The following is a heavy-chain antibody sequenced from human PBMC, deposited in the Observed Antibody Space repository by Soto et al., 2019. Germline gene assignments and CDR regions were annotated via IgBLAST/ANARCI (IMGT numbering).Heavy chain of an antibody. CDR3: ARDLPSRGPGWFDP. CDR1: GGSISSGGYY. V-gene: IGHV4-31*03. J-gene: IGHJ5*02. Sequence: PSETLSLTCTVSGGSISSGGYYWIWIRQHPGKGLEWIGYIYYSGSTYYNPSLKSRVTISVDTSKNQFSLKLSSVTAADTAVYYCARDLPSRGPGWFDPWGQGTLVTVSS. CDR2: IYYSGST.